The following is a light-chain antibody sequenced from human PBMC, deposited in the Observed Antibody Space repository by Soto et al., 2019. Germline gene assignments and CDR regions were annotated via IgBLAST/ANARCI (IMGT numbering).Light chain of an antibody. J-gene: IGLJ2*01. CDR2: EVN. CDR3: SSLAGGTLV. CDR1: STDVGDYKY. V-gene: IGLV2-8*01. Sequence: QSALTQPPSASGSPGQSVTISCTGTSTDVGDYKYVFWYQQHPGKAPKLLIYEVNKRPSGVPDRFSGSKSGNTASLPVSGLQAEDEADYYCSSLAGGTLVFGGGTKVTVL.